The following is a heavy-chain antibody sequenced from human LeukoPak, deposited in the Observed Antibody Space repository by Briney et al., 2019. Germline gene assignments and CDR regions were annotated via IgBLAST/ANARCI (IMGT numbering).Heavy chain of an antibody. Sequence: GRSLRLSCAATGFTFWSYGMHWVRQAPGKGLEWVAVVSYDGSNKNYADSVKGRFTISRDNSKNTLYLQLNSLRVEDTAVYYCAKDRRMMSSYYGMDVWGQGTTVIVSS. CDR2: VSYDGSNK. CDR3: AKDRRMMSSYYGMDV. V-gene: IGHV3-30*18. J-gene: IGHJ6*02. CDR1: GFTFWSYG. D-gene: IGHD3-16*01.